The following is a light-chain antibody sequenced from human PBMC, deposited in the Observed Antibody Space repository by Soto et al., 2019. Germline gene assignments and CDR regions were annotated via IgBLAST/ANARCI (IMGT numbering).Light chain of an antibody. J-gene: IGKJ2*01. CDR1: QSISSW. Sequence: DIQMTQYPSTLSASVGDRFTITFRASQSISSWLAWYQQKPGKAPKLLIYDASSLESGVPSRFSGSGSGTEFTLTISSLQPDDFATYYCQQYNSYPYTFGQGTKVDIK. V-gene: IGKV1-5*01. CDR2: DAS. CDR3: QQYNSYPYT.